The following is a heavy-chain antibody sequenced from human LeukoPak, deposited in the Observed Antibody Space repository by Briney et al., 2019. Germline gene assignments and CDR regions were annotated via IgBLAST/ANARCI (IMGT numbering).Heavy chain of an antibody. J-gene: IGHJ6*02. D-gene: IGHD2-2*01. CDR2: ISGSGGGT. V-gene: IGHV3-23*01. CDR1: GFTFSSYA. CDR3: AKPQYCSSTSCYGYYYYGMDV. Sequence: GGSLRLSCAASGFTFSSYAVNWVRQAPGKELEWVSGISGSGGGTNYADSVKGRFTISRDNSKNTLYLQMNSLRVEDTALYYCAKPQYCSSTSCYGYYYYGMDVWGQGTTVTVSS.